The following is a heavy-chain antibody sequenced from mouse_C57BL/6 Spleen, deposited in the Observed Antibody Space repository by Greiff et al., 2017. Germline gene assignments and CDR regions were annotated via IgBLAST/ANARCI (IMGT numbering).Heavy chain of an antibody. J-gene: IGHJ2*01. Sequence: QVQLQQPGAELVKPGASVKLSCKASGYTFTSYWMHWVKQRPGQGLEWIGMIHPNSGSTNYNEKFKSKATLTVDKASSTAYMQLSSLTSEDSAVYYCAREGYYDYDKGFDYWGQGTTLTVSS. CDR1: GYTFTSYW. D-gene: IGHD2-4*01. CDR3: AREGYYDYDKGFDY. V-gene: IGHV1-64*01. CDR2: IHPNSGST.